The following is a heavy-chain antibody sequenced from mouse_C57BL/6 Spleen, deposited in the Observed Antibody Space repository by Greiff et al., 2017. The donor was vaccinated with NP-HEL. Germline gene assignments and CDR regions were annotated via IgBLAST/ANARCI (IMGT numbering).Heavy chain of an antibody. CDR1: GYTFTSYW. CDR3: ATKLTGD. Sequence: QVQLQPGAELVKPGASVKMSCKASGYTFTSYWITWVKQRPGQGLEWIGDIYPGSGSTNYNEKFKSKATLTVDTSSSTAYMQLSSLTSEDSAVYYCATKLTGDWGQGTTLTVSS. CDR2: IYPGSGST. D-gene: IGHD4-1*01. V-gene: IGHV1-55*01. J-gene: IGHJ2*01.